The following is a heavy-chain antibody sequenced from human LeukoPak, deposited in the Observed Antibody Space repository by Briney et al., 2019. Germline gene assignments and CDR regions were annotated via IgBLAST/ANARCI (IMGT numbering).Heavy chain of an antibody. V-gene: IGHV3-74*01. CDR1: GFTFSDYW. Sequence: PGGSLRLSCIASGFTFSDYWMHWVRQAPGKGPVWVSRIISDGSSVSYVDSVKGRFIMSRDNSKNTLYLQMNSLRAEDTAVYYCARDLSVSSSWYHLDYWGQGILVTVSS. CDR3: ARDLSVSSSWYHLDY. CDR2: IISDGSSV. D-gene: IGHD6-13*01. J-gene: IGHJ4*02.